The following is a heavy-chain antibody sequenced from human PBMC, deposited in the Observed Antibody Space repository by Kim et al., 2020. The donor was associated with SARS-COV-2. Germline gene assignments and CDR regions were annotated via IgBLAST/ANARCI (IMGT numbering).Heavy chain of an antibody. J-gene: IGHJ4*02. V-gene: IGHV3-30*01. CDR2: NK. Sequence: NKYYGDPVKGRFTISRDNSKKPLYLQMNSLRAEDTAVYYCARDWVGALDYWGQGTLVTVSS. D-gene: IGHD1-26*01. CDR3: ARDWVGALDY.